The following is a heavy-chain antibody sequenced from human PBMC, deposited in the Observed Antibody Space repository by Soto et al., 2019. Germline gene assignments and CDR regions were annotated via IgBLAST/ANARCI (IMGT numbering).Heavy chain of an antibody. J-gene: IGHJ4*02. D-gene: IGHD3-10*01. V-gene: IGHV4-39*01. CDR3: ATLWFGAADY. CDR1: GGSISRSSYY. Sequence: QLQLQESGPGLVKPSETLSLTCTVSGGSISRSSYYWGWIRQPPGKGLEWIGSIYYSGSTHYNPSLKSRVTISVDTSKTQFSLTPSSVTAADTAVYYCATLWFGAADYWGQGPLVTVSS. CDR2: IYYSGST.